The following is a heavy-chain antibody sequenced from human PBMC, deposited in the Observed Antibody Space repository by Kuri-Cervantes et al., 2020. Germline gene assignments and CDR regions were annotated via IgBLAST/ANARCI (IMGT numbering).Heavy chain of an antibody. CDR3: TRSNWNGGGAYDF. Sequence: GGSLRLSCAASGFTFSSYSMNWVRQAPGKGLEWVSYISSSSSTIYYADSVKGRFTISRGNAKNSLYLQMNSLRAEDTAVYYCTRSNWNGGGAYDFWGQGTMVTVSS. CDR1: GFTFSSYS. D-gene: IGHD3-16*01. CDR2: ISSSSSTI. J-gene: IGHJ3*01. V-gene: IGHV3-48*01.